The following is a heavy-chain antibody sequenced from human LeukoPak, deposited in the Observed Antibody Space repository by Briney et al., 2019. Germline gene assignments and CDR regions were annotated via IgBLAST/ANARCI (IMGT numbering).Heavy chain of an antibody. D-gene: IGHD1-26*01. CDR2: ISAYNGNT. CDR1: GYTFTSYG. V-gene: IGHV1-18*01. Sequence: VASVKVSCKASGYTFTSYGISWVRQAPGQGLEWMGWISAYNGNTNYAQKLQGRVTMTTDTSTSTAYMELRSLRSDDTAVYYCARGWMVGATPYYYFMDVWGKGTTVTVSS. CDR3: ARGWMVGATPYYYFMDV. J-gene: IGHJ6*03.